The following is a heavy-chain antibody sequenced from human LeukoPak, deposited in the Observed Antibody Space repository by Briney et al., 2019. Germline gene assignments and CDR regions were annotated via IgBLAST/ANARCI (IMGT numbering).Heavy chain of an antibody. Sequence: ASVKVSCKAFGYTLSIYGISWLRQAPGQGLEWIGWISGYNYKTKYAQTFQGRVAMTIDTSTKTVSMELRILRSDDTAVYYCARDHEGSPFWRDAFDIWGQGTMVTVSS. J-gene: IGHJ3*02. D-gene: IGHD3-3*01. CDR3: ARDHEGSPFWRDAFDI. CDR2: ISGYNYKT. V-gene: IGHV1-18*04. CDR1: GYTLSIYG.